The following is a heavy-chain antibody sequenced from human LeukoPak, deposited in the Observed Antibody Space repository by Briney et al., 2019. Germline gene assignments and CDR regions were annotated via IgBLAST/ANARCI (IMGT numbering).Heavy chain of an antibody. Sequence: SVKVSCKASGGTFSSYAISWVRQAPGQGLEWMGGIIPIFGTANYAQKFQGRVTMTRNTSISTAYMELSSLRSEDTAVYYCARGGGYSSGWSFPFDYWGQGTLVTVSS. J-gene: IGHJ4*02. CDR3: ARGGGYSSGWSFPFDY. CDR2: IIPIFGTA. D-gene: IGHD6-19*01. V-gene: IGHV1-69*05. CDR1: GGTFSSYA.